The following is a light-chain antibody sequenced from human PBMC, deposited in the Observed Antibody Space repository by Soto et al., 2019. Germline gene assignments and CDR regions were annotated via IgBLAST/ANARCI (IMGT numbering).Light chain of an antibody. CDR2: GAS. V-gene: IGKV3-20*01. CDR3: QQHGISHIT. Sequence: EILVTRSPATLSVSQGERATLSCRASQSVSSNLAWYQQKPGQAPRLLIYGASSRATGISDRFSGSGSGTHFTLTISRLEPEDFAVYYCQQHGISHITFGQGTRLEIK. J-gene: IGKJ5*01. CDR1: QSVSSN.